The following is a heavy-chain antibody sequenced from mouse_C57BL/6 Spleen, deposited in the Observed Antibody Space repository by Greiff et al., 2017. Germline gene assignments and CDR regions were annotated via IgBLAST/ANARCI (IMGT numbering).Heavy chain of an antibody. V-gene: IGHV7-3*01. CDR3: ARSLTGAMDY. Sequence: EVQLVESGGGLVQPGGSLSLSCAASGFTFTDYYMSWVRQPPGKAFEWLGFIRNKANGYTTEYSASVKGRFTISRDNSQSILYLQMNALRAEDSATYYCARSLTGAMDYWGQGTSVTVSS. J-gene: IGHJ4*01. CDR1: GFTFTDYY. CDR2: IRNKANGYTT.